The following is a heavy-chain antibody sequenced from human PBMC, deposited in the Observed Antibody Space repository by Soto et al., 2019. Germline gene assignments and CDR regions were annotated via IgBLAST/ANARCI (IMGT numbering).Heavy chain of an antibody. CDR1: GFTFHEYA. CDR3: TKGGYDLIYYFGMDV. CDR2: ISSDGDTI. J-gene: IGHJ6*02. Sequence: EVQLIESGGGWVQPGTSLRVSCAASGFTFHEYAMHWVRQAPGKGLEWVPGISSDGDTIVYADSVQGRFTVFRDNAKNSLYLQMNSLRAEDTALYYCTKGGYDLIYYFGMDVWGQGTTVTVSS. D-gene: IGHD5-12*01. V-gene: IGHV3-9*01.